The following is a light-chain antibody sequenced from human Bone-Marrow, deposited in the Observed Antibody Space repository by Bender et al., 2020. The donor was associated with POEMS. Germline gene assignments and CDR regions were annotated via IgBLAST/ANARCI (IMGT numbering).Light chain of an antibody. CDR3: SSYTSSSSWV. V-gene: IGLV2-14*03. J-gene: IGLJ3*02. CDR2: DVS. Sequence: QSALTQPPSASGSPGQSVTISCTGTSSDVGVFNYVSWYQQHPGKAPKLMIYDVSNRPSGVSNRFSGSKSGSTASLTISGLQAEDEADYYCSSYTSSSSWVFGGGTKLTVL. CDR1: SSDVGVFNY.